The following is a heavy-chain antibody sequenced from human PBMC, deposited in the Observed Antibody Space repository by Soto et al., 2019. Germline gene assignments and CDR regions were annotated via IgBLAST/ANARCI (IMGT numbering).Heavy chain of an antibody. V-gene: IGHV3-7*01. CDR1: WFMFSAYW. J-gene: IGHJ4*02. CDR3: ARDFYGGYTYGPGDY. D-gene: IGHD5-18*01. CDR2: IHGDGGKI. Sequence: WGSLRLSWGASWFMFSAYWMSWVRQAPGKGLEWVANIHGDGGKIYYVDSVKGRFTISRDNAKRSLYLQMKSLRAEDTAVYYCARDFYGGYTYGPGDYWGQGALVTVSS.